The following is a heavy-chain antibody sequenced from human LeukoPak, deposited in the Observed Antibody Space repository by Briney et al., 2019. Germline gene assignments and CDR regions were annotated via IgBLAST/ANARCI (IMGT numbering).Heavy chain of an antibody. CDR1: GGSISSYY. D-gene: IGHD3-10*01. CDR2: IYYSGST. Sequence: SETLSLTCTVSGGSISSYYWSWIRQPPGKGLGWIGYIYYSGSTNYNPSLKSRVTISVDTSKNQFSLKLSSVTAADTAVYYCARDSGYYGSGILAFDIWGQGTMVTVSS. V-gene: IGHV4-59*01. CDR3: ARDSGYYGSGILAFDI. J-gene: IGHJ3*02.